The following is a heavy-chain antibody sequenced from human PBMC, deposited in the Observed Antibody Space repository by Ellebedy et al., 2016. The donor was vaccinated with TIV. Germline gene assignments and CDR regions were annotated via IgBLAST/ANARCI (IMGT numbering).Heavy chain of an antibody. CDR2: IYTSGST. J-gene: IGHJ3*02. CDR1: GGSISSGDYY. Sequence: SETLSLXXTVSGGSISSGDYYWSWIRQPAGKGLEWIGRIYTSGSTNYNPSLKSRVTMSVDTSKNQFSLKLSSVTAADTAVYYCARKHDAFDIWGQGTMVTVSS. V-gene: IGHV4-61*02. CDR3: ARKHDAFDI.